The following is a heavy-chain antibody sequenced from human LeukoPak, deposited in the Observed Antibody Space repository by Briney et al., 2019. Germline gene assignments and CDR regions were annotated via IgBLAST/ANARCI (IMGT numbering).Heavy chain of an antibody. CDR3: VRDSHTHYFDS. CDR2: LSHDGGTK. D-gene: IGHD2-15*01. J-gene: IGHJ4*02. Sequence: GRSLRLSCAASGFSFNDYAMNWVRQAPGQGLKWVAALSHDGGTKYYADSVKGRFTSSRDNSKSTLYLQMDSLRAEDTAVYYCVRDSHTHYFDSWGQGTLVTVSS. V-gene: IGHV3-30-3*01. CDR1: GFSFNDYA.